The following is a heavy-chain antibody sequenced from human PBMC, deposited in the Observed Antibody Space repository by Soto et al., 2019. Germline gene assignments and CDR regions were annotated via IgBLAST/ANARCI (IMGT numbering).Heavy chain of an antibody. Sequence: QVQLVQSGAEVKKPGSSVKVSCKASGGTFSSYAISWVRQAPGQGLEGMGGIIPIFGTANYAQKFQGRVTITADESTSTAYMELSSLRSEDTAVYYCARAISISARLYYYYGMDVWGQGTTVTVSS. D-gene: IGHD3-9*01. CDR3: ARAISISARLYYYYGMDV. V-gene: IGHV1-69*01. CDR1: GGTFSSYA. CDR2: IIPIFGTA. J-gene: IGHJ6*02.